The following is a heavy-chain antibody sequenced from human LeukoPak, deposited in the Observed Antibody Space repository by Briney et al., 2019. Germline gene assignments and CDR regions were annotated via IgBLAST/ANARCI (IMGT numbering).Heavy chain of an antibody. D-gene: IGHD5-12*01. CDR1: GFTFNSYS. Sequence: PGGSLRLSCAASGFTFNSYSMNWVRQALGKGLEWVSYISPSSSTMYYADSVKGRFTISRDNAKNSLYLQMNSLRAEDTAVYYCARGPYSGYDYLAEYFQHWGQGTLVTVSS. V-gene: IGHV3-48*04. J-gene: IGHJ1*01. CDR2: ISPSSSTM. CDR3: ARGPYSGYDYLAEYFQH.